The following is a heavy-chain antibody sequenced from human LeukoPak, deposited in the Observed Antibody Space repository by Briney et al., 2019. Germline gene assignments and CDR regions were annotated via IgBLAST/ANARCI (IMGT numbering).Heavy chain of an antibody. V-gene: IGHV3-11*01. J-gene: IGHJ4*02. CDR2: ISSSGSTI. D-gene: IGHD3-10*01. CDR1: GFTFSDYY. Sequence: PGGSLRLSCAASGFTFSDYYMSWIRQAPGKGLEWVSYISSSGSTIYYADSVKGRFTISRDNDKNSLYLQMNSLRAEDTAVYYCAREAVLRANSFSDYWGQGTLVTVSS. CDR3: AREAVLRANSFSDY.